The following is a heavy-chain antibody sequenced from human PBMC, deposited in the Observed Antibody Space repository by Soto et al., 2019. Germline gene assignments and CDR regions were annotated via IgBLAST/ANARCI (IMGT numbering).Heavy chain of an antibody. J-gene: IGHJ6*02. CDR2: IATAGDT. CDR1: GFPFSSYD. Sequence: PGGSLRLSCAASGFPFSSYDMHWVRQASGKGLEWVSAIATAGDTYYAGSVKGRFTISRENAKNSLYLQMNSLRAGDTAVYFCAGFLNGMDVWGQGTMVTVSS. CDR3: AGFLNGMDV. D-gene: IGHD3-3*01. V-gene: IGHV3-13*01.